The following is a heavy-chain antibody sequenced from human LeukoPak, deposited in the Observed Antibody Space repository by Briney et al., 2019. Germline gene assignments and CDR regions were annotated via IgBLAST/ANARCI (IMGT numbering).Heavy chain of an antibody. CDR1: GGSFSGYY. J-gene: IGHJ4*02. CDR3: ARHGRDYVWGSYRYTSWYFDY. Sequence: SETLSLTCAVYGGSFSGYYWSWIRQPPGKGLEWIGEINHSGSTNYNPSLKSRVTISVDTSKNQFSLKLSSVTAADTAVYYCARHGRDYVWGSYRYTSWYFDYWGQGTLVTVS. V-gene: IGHV4-34*01. D-gene: IGHD3-16*02. CDR2: INHSGST.